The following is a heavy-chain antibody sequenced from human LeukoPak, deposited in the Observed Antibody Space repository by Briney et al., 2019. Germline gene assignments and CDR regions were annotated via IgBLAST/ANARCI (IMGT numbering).Heavy chain of an antibody. J-gene: IGHJ5*02. CDR2: ISSSSTYI. Sequence: GGYLRLSCAASGFTFSDYSMNWVRQAPGKGLEWVSCISSSSTYIYYADSVKGRFTISRDNAKNSLYLQMNGLRAEDTAVYYCARASKTTVTTLRWFDPWGQGTLVTVSS. CDR3: ARASKTTVTTLRWFDP. V-gene: IGHV3-21*01. D-gene: IGHD4-17*01. CDR1: GFTFSDYS.